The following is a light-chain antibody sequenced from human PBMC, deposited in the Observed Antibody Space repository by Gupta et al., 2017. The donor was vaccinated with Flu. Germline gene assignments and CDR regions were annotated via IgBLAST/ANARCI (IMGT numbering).Light chain of an antibody. J-gene: IGKJ4*01. Sequence: VGDRVTITCRVSQSIRSWLAWYQLKPGKAPRLLIYKASNLESGVPTRFSGGGSETEFTLTIASLQPDDSATYYCQQYNRFSTFGGGTKVEIK. CDR3: QQYNRFST. CDR1: QSIRSW. CDR2: KAS. V-gene: IGKV1-5*03.